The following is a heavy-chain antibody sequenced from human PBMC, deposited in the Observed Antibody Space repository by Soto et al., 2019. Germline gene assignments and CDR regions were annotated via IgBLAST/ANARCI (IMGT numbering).Heavy chain of an antibody. CDR3: TKDRVPDGIKSQGC. CDR2: IDLSGTTT. D-gene: IGHD1-20*01. CDR1: GIAFSDYS. J-gene: IGHJ4*02. V-gene: IGHV3-23*03. Sequence: PGVSLRLSGAASGIAFSDYSMNWVRQAPGKGLEWCAFIDLSGTTTGYRQSVKARSSISSDKPMKPVYLQLNSLRDEDAAVYFCTKDRVPDGIKSQGCWRQAALVSVSS.